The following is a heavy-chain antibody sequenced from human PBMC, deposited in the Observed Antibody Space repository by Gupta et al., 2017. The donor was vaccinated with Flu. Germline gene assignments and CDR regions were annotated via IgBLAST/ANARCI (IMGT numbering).Heavy chain of an antibody. CDR1: GWSFSGYC. Sequence: QVQLQQWGAGLLMPSETLSLTCPVYGWSFSGYCWSWIRQPPGKGLEWIGEINHSGSTNYNPSLKSRVTISVDTSKNQFSLKLSSVTAADTAVYYCARAPLLGMATTGVDYWGQGTLVTVSS. J-gene: IGHJ4*02. D-gene: IGHD5-24*01. CDR2: INHSGST. CDR3: ARAPLLGMATTGVDY. V-gene: IGHV4-34*01.